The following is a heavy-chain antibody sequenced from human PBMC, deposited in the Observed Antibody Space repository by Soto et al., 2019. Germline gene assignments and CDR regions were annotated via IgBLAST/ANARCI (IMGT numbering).Heavy chain of an antibody. V-gene: IGHV3-30*18. CDR2: ISYDGSNK. D-gene: IGHD3-10*01. CDR1: GFTFSSYG. Sequence: QVQLVESGGGVVQPGRSLRLSCAASGFTFSSYGMHWVRQAPGKGLEWVAVISYDGSNKYYADSVKGRFTISRDNSKNTLYLQMNSRRAEDTAVYYCAKDQEYYFDYWGQGTLVTVSS. J-gene: IGHJ4*02. CDR3: AKDQEYYFDY.